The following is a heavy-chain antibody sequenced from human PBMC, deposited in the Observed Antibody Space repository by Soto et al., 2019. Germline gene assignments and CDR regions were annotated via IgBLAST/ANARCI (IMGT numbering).Heavy chain of an antibody. V-gene: IGHV4-59*01. CDR2: MYNTGST. CDR1: GGSISSYY. D-gene: IGHD1-1*01. CDR3: ARYNWGTMGAFDI. Sequence: SETLSLTCTVSGGSISSYYWSWIRQPPGKGLEWIGYMYNTGSTIYNPSLKSRVTISVDTSKNQFSLKLSSVTAADTAVYYCARYNWGTMGAFDIWGQGTMVT. J-gene: IGHJ3*02.